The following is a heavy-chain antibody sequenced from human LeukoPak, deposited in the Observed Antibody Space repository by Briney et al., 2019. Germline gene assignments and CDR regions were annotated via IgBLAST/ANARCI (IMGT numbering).Heavy chain of an antibody. J-gene: IGHJ4*02. Sequence: ASVKVSCKASGYAFTSYDINWVRQATGQGLEWMGWMNPNSGNTGYAQKFQGRATITRNTSISTAYMELSSLRSEDTAVYYCARGLALGEGYWGQGTLVTVSS. CDR1: GYAFTSYD. CDR3: ARGLALGEGY. CDR2: MNPNSGNT. V-gene: IGHV1-8*03.